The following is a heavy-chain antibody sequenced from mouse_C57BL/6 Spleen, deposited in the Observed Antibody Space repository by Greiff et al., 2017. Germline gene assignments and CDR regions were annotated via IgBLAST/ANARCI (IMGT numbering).Heavy chain of an antibody. CDR2: ISPSDGST. D-gene: IGHD1-1*01. CDR1: GYTFTSYD. V-gene: IGHV1-85*01. CDR3: AITTVVAYCC. J-gene: IGHJ2*01. Sequence: VQLQQPGPELVKPGASVKLSCKASGYTFTSYDINWVKQRPGQGLEWIGRISPSDGSTKYNEKFKGKATLTVDTTSSTSYMERHSLTSEDSAVYIWAITTVVAYCCWGQGTTLTVSS.